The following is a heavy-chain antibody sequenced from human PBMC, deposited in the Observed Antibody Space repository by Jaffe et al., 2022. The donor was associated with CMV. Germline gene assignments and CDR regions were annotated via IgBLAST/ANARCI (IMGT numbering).Heavy chain of an antibody. J-gene: IGHJ6*02. CDR2: INPSGGST. CDR3: ARDTTIDPDIVVVPAAIGPPPGLYYYGMDV. Sequence: QVQLVQSGAEVKKPGASVKVSCKASGYTFTSYYMHWVRQAPGQGLEWMGIINPSGGSTSYAQKFQGRVTMTRDTSTSTVYMELSSLRSEDTAVYYCARDTTIDPDIVVVPAAIGPPPGLYYYGMDVWGQGTTVTVSS. D-gene: IGHD2-2*02. V-gene: IGHV1-46*01. CDR1: GYTFTSYY.